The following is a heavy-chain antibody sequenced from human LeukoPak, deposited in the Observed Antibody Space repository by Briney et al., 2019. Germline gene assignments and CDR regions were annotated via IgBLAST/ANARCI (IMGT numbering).Heavy chain of an antibody. D-gene: IGHD4-11*01. V-gene: IGHV3-53*01. CDR2: IYSGGST. CDR3: GRTRVDTTTLDYFDY. J-gene: IGHJ4*02. Sequence: GGSLTLSCVVSGFTLSTNLMSWVRQAPGERLEWVSVIYSGGSTYYADSVKGRFTISRDNSKTTLHLEMNRLRAEDPAVYYSGRTRVDTTTLDYFDYWGQGTLVTVSS. CDR1: GFTLSTNL.